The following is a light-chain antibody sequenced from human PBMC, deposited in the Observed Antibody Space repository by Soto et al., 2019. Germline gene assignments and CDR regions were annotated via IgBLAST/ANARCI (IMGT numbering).Light chain of an antibody. CDR2: DNV. V-gene: IGLV1-51*01. J-gene: IGLJ1*01. Sequence: QSVLTQPPSVSATPGQKVTISRSGSSSNLGKNYVSWYQQLPGTAPKLLIYDNVYRPSGIPDRFAGSKSGTSATLGITGLQTEDEGDYYCGTWDTSMRAFVFGTGTKVTVL. CDR1: SSNLGKNY. CDR3: GTWDTSMRAFV.